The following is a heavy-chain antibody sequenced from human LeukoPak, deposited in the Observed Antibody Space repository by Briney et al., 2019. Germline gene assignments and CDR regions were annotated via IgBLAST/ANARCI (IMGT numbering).Heavy chain of an antibody. J-gene: IGHJ4*02. CDR2: ISYDGSNK. CDR1: GFTFSSYA. CDR3: ARDRPGYGAYRRPLDY. Sequence: GGSLRLSCAASGFTFSSYAMHWVRQAPGKGLEWVAVISYDGSNKYYADSVKGRFTISRDNSKNTLYLQMNSLRAEDTAVYYCARDRPGYGAYRRPLDYWGQGTLVTVSS. D-gene: IGHD4-17*01. V-gene: IGHV3-30*04.